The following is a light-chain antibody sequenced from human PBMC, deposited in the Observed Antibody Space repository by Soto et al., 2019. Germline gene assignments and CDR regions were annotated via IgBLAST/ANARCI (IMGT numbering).Light chain of an antibody. CDR2: ATS. CDR3: LQHSSYPFT. V-gene: IGKV1-17*03. Sequence: DIQMTPFPSAMSASVGDRVTITCWASQGISNHLTWFQQKPGRVPKRLIYATSSLQSGVPSRFSGSGSGTEFTFTISSLQPEDFATYYCLQHSSYPFTFGGGTKVDIK. J-gene: IGKJ4*01. CDR1: QGISNH.